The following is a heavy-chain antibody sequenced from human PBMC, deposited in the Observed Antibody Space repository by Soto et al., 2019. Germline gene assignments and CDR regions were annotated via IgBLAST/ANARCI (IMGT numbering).Heavy chain of an antibody. Sequence: QITLKESGPTLVKPTQTLTLTCTFSGFSLSSTRMAGGWIRQPPGKALEWLALIYWDDDKRYSPFLKSRLTITKDIYKHRVVLTMSNMDPVDTARYYCAHIVVAGLGYYFDYWGQGTLVTVSS. CDR2: IYWDDDK. J-gene: IGHJ4*02. V-gene: IGHV2-5*02. CDR3: AHIVVAGLGYYFDY. D-gene: IGHD6-19*01. CDR1: GFSLSSTRMA.